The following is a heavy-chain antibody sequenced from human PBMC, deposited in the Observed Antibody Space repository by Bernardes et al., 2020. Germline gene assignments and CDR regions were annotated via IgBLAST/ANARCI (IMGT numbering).Heavy chain of an antibody. CDR1: GFSLSTTGVG. CDR2: IYWDDDK. CDR3: ARTWAAGYSTSWYDY. D-gene: IGHD6-13*01. Sequence: GPTLVKPTQTLTLTCTFSGFSLSTTGVGVGWIRQPPGKALEWLALIYWDDDKRYRPSLKSRLTITKDTSKNQVVLTMTNMDPVDTATFYCARTWAAGYSTSWYDYWGQGTLVTVSS. J-gene: IGHJ4*02. V-gene: IGHV2-5*02.